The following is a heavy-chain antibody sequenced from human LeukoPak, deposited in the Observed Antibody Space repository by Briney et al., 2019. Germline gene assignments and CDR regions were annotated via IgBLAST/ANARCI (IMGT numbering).Heavy chain of an antibody. Sequence: GGSLRLSCSASGFTFSSYAMHWVRQAPGKGLEYVSAISINGGSTYYADSVKGRFAISRHKSKNTLYLQMSRLRAEDTAVYYCVKVPSYNIAAAKHWFDPWGQGTLVTVSS. CDR1: GFTFSSYA. D-gene: IGHD6-13*01. J-gene: IGHJ5*02. V-gene: IGHV3-64D*06. CDR3: VKVPSYNIAAAKHWFDP. CDR2: ISINGGST.